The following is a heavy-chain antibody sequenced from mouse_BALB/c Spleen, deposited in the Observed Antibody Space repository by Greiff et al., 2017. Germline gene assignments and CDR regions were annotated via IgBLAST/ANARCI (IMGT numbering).Heavy chain of an antibody. CDR3: ARGTTATSSYWYFDV. CDR2: ISSGSSTI. D-gene: IGHD1-2*01. CDR1: GFTFSSFG. V-gene: IGHV5-17*02. Sequence: EVKVVESGGGLVQPGGSRKLSCAASGFTFSSFGMHWVRQAPEKGLEWVAYISSGSSTIYYADTVKGRFTISRDNPKNTLFLQMTSLRSEDTAMYYCARGTTATSSYWYFDVWGAGTTVTVSS. J-gene: IGHJ1*01.